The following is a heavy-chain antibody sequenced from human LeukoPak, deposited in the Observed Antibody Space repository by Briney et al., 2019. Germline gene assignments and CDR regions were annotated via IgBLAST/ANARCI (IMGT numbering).Heavy chain of an antibody. Sequence: NHGESLKISCKGSGYSFTSYWISWVRQMPGKGLEWMGRIDPSDSYTNYSPSFQGHVTISADKPISTAYLQWSSLKASDTAMYYCASQGDGYSPFDYWGQGTLVTVSS. V-gene: IGHV5-10-1*01. J-gene: IGHJ4*02. CDR3: ASQGDGYSPFDY. D-gene: IGHD5-24*01. CDR2: IDPSDSYT. CDR1: GYSFTSYW.